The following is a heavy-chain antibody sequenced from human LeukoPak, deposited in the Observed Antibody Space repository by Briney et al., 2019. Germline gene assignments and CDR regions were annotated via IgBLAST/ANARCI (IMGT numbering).Heavy chain of an antibody. V-gene: IGHV3-7*01. CDR1: GFTVRSNY. J-gene: IGHJ4*02. D-gene: IGHD3-22*01. CDR2: IKQDGSEK. Sequence: GGSLRLSCAASGFTVRSNYMSWVRQAPGKGLEWVANIKQDGSEKYYVDSVKGRFTISRDNAKNSLYLQMNSLRAEDTAVYYCAGHYYDSSGYYYWGQGTLVTVSS. CDR3: AGHYYDSSGYYY.